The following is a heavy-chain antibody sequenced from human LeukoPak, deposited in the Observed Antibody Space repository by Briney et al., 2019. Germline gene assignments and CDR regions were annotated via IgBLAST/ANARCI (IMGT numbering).Heavy chain of an antibody. V-gene: IGHV3-23*01. D-gene: IGHD3-9*01. Sequence: GGSLRLSCAASGFTFSSYAMSWVRQAPGKSLEWVSAITGGGGSTYYADSVKGRFTISRDNSKNTLYLQMNSLRAEDTAVYYCAKAKYFDWLNAFDYWGQGPLVTVSS. CDR1: GFTFSSYA. CDR2: ITGGGGST. CDR3: AKAKYFDWLNAFDY. J-gene: IGHJ4*02.